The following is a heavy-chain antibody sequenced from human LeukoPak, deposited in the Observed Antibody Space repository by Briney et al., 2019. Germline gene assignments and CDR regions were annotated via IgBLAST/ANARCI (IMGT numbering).Heavy chain of an antibody. Sequence: PGGSLRLSCAASGFTVSSNYMSWVRQAPGKGLEWVSVIYSGGSTYYANSVKGRFTISRDNSKNTLYLQMNSLRAEDTAVYYCVTYYYDSSGYYEFDYWGQGTLVTVSS. D-gene: IGHD3-22*01. J-gene: IGHJ4*02. CDR1: GFTVSSNY. V-gene: IGHV3-53*01. CDR2: IYSGGST. CDR3: VTYYYDSSGYYEFDY.